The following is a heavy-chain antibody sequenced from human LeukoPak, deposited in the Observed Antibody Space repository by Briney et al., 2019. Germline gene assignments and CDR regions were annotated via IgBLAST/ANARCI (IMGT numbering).Heavy chain of an antibody. Sequence: SETLPLTCAVYGGSFSGYYWTWIRQPPGKGLECIGEINHGGSTNHNPSLKSRVTISVDTSKNQFSLRLSSVTAADTAVYYCARHHRRLSYFDSSGYYIDYWSQGTLVTVSS. J-gene: IGHJ4*02. V-gene: IGHV4-34*01. CDR3: ARHHRRLSYFDSSGYYIDY. CDR1: GGSFSGYY. CDR2: INHGGST. D-gene: IGHD3-22*01.